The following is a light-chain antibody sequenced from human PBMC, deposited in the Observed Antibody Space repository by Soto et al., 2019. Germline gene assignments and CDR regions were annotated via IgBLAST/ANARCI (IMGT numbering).Light chain of an antibody. CDR3: QQYNNRPPWA. V-gene: IGKV3-15*01. J-gene: IGKJ1*01. CDR1: QSVSSN. Sequence: EIVMTQSPATLSVSPGERATLSCRASQSVSSNLAWYQQKPGQAPRLLIYGASTRATGIPARFSGSGSGTEFTLTISSLQSEDFALYYCQQYNNRPPWAFGQGTKVDIK. CDR2: GAS.